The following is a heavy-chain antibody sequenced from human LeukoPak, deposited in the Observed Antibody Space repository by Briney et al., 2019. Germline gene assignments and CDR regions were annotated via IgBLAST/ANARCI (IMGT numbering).Heavy chain of an antibody. CDR3: ARGGSIAARPIDY. V-gene: IGHV3-64*01. CDR1: GFTFSSYA. Sequence: GGSLRLSCAASGFTFSSYAMRWVRQAPGKGLEYVSAISSNGGSTYYANSVKGRFTISRDNSKNTLFLQMGSLRAEDMAVYYCARGGSIAARPIDYWGQGTLVTVSS. CDR2: ISSNGGST. D-gene: IGHD6-6*01. J-gene: IGHJ4*02.